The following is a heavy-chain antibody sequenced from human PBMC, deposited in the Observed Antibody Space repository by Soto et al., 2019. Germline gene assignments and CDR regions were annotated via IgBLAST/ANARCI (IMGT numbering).Heavy chain of an antibody. J-gene: IGHJ4*02. V-gene: IGHV4-59*01. Sequence: PSETLSLTCTVSGGSISPFYWSWFRQPPGKGLEWIGYLYCSGNTNYNPSLKSRVTISVDASKNQVSLRLTSVTAADTAVYYCARVGGVAARTFDYWGQGTVVTVSS. CDR3: ARVGGVAARTFDY. CDR2: LYCSGNT. D-gene: IGHD2-15*01. CDR1: GGSISPFY.